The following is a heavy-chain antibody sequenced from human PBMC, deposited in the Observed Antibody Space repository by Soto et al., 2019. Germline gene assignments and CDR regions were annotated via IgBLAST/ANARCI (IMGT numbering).Heavy chain of an antibody. D-gene: IGHD1-1*01. CDR1: GFAFGSYW. CDR3: LRDQRHWNEFADQ. V-gene: IGHV3-74*01. Sequence: VQLVESGGGLVQPGGSLRLSCAASGFAFGSYWMHWVRQAPGKGLVWVSRISQDGAIATRADSVKGRFTISRDNAKNTLFLHLHSRRADAAAVYCGLRDQRHWNEFADQWGQGTLVSVSS. J-gene: IGHJ4*02. CDR2: ISQDGAIA.